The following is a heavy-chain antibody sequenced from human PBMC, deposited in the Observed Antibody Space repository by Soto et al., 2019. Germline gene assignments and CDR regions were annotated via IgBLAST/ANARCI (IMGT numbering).Heavy chain of an antibody. CDR1: GFTFSSYG. J-gene: IGHJ4*02. Sequence: GGSLRLSCAASGFTFSSYGMHWVRQAPGKGLEWVAVISYDGSNKYYADSVKGRFTISRDNSKNTLYLQMNSLRAEDTAVYYCAKGGVDILTGYYNVINYWGQGTLVTVSS. CDR3: AKGGVDILTGYYNVINY. CDR2: ISYDGSNK. V-gene: IGHV3-30*18. D-gene: IGHD3-9*01.